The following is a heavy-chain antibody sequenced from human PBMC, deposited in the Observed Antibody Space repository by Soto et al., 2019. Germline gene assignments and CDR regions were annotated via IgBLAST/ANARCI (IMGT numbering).Heavy chain of an antibody. CDR1: GYTFTGYY. CDR2: INPNSGGT. CDR3: AREWGPGGRGYYTPPYYYGMDV. J-gene: IGHJ6*02. V-gene: IGHV1-2*04. D-gene: IGHD3-3*01. Sequence: QVQLVQSGAEVKKPGASVKVSCKASGYTFTGYYMHWVRQAPGQGLEWMGWINPNSGGTNYAQKFQGWVTMTRDTSISTAYMELSRLRSDDTAVYYCAREWGPGGRGYYTPPYYYGMDVWGQGTTVTVSS.